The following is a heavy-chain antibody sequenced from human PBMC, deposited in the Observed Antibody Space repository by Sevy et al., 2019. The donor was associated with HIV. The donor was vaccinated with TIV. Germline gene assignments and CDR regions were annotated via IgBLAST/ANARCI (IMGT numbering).Heavy chain of an antibody. D-gene: IGHD4-17*01. J-gene: IGHJ6*03. CDR1: GFTFSSYW. CDR3: ARGYGGNAIGDYYYYMDV. Sequence: GGSLRLSCAASGFTFSSYWMSWVRQAPGKGLEWVANIKQDGSEKYYVDSVKGRFTISRDNAKNSLYLQMKSLRAEDTAVYYCARGYGGNAIGDYYYYMDVWGKGTTVTVSS. V-gene: IGHV3-7*04. CDR2: IKQDGSEK.